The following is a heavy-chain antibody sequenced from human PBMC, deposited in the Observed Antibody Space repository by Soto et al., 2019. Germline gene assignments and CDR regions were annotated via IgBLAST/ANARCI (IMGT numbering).Heavy chain of an antibody. CDR1: GDSVSSNSAV. V-gene: IGHV6-1*01. CDR2: TYYRSKWYN. Sequence: SQTLSLTCAISGDSVSSNSAVWNWIRQSPSRGLEWLGRTYYRSKWYNDYAVSVKSRITINPDTSKNQFSLQLNSVTPEDTAVYYFARESVRQQLAYYFDSWGQGTLVTVSS. D-gene: IGHD6-13*01. J-gene: IGHJ4*02. CDR3: ARESVRQQLAYYFDS.